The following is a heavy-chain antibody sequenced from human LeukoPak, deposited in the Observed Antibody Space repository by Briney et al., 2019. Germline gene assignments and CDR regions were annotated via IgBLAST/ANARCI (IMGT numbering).Heavy chain of an antibody. V-gene: IGHV4-38-2*02. CDR3: AREWSSSWPIDY. J-gene: IGHJ4*02. D-gene: IGHD6-13*01. CDR2: IYHSGST. Sequence: PSETLSLTCTVSGYSISSGYYWAWIRQPPGKGLEWIGSIYHSGSTYYNPSLKSRVTISVDTSKSQLSLKVNSVTVADTAVYYCAREWSSSWPIDYWGQGTLVTVSS. CDR1: GYSISSGYY.